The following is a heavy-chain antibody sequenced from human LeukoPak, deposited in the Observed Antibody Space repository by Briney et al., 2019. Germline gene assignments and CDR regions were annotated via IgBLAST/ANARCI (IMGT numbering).Heavy chain of an antibody. Sequence: SGTLSLSCTVSVGSPSIYYWSCIRQPPGKGLGWMGYIYYSGSTNYSPSLKSRVTISVDTSKNQFSLKLSSVTAADTAMYYCARSKDIRMASKRGIEMDYWGQGTLVTVSS. CDR2: IYYSGST. V-gene: IGHV4-59*01. CDR1: VGSPSIYY. J-gene: IGHJ4*02. CDR3: ARSKDIRMASKRGIEMDY. D-gene: IGHD5-24*01.